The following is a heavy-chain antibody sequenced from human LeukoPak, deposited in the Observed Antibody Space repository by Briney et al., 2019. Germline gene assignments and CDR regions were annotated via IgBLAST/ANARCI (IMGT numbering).Heavy chain of an antibody. CDR1: GGSFSGYY. CDR2: IYSSGST. J-gene: IGHJ4*02. V-gene: IGHV4-59*10. Sequence: PSETLSLTCAVYGGSFSGYYWSWIRQSAGEGLEWIGRIYSSGSTNFNPSLKSRVTMSVDTSNNQFSLKLSSVSAADTAVYYCARGSSGWYSIDYWGQGILVTVSS. D-gene: IGHD6-19*01. CDR3: ARGSSGWYSIDY.